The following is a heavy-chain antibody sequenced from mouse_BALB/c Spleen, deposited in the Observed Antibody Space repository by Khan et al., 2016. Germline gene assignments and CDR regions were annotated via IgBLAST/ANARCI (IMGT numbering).Heavy chain of an antibody. J-gene: IGHJ3*01. Sequence: QIQLVQSGPELKKPGETVKISCKASGYTFTNYGMNWVKQAPGKGLKWMGWINTYTGEPTFADDFKGRFAFSLETSASTAYLQINNLKNEDMATYFCARFYDNYYGFAYWGQGTLVTVSA. CDR2: INTYTGEP. V-gene: IGHV9-1*02. D-gene: IGHD2-3*01. CDR1: GYTFTNYG. CDR3: ARFYDNYYGFAY.